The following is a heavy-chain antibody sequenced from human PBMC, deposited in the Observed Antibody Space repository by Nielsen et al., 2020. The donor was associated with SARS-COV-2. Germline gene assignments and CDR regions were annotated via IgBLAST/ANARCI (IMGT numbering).Heavy chain of an antibody. CDR3: AREGRMGYDSSGYYYYFDY. J-gene: IGHJ4*02. CDR1: GFTFSIYG. Sequence: SLKISCSSSGFTFSIYGMHWVRHAPGQVLAFVAVIWYDGSNKYYADSVKGRFTISRDNSKNTLYLQMNSLRAEDTAVYYCAREGRMGYDSSGYYYYFDYWGQGTLVTVSS. CDR2: IWYDGSNK. D-gene: IGHD3-22*01. V-gene: IGHV3-33*01.